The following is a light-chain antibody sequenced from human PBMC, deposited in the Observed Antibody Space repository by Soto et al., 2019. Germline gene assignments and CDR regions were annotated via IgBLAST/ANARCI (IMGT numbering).Light chain of an antibody. V-gene: IGLV2-23*01. J-gene: IGLJ2*01. Sequence: QSVLTQPASVSGSPGQSITITCTGTSSDVGSSNLVSWYQQHPGEAPKLMIYESTKRPSGVSNRFSGSKSGNSASLTISGLQAEDESDYYCCSYAGSSTYVAFGGGTKLTVL. CDR3: CSYAGSSTYVA. CDR1: SSDVGSSNL. CDR2: EST.